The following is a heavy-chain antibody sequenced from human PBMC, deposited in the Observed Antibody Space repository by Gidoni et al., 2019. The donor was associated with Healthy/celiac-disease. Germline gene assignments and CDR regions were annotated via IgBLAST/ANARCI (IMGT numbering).Heavy chain of an antibody. J-gene: IGHJ6*03. CDR2: IYYSGST. CDR3: ARGIAAAGYYYYYYMDV. D-gene: IGHD6-13*01. CDR1: GGSLSSGGYY. Sequence: QVQLQESGPGLVKPSQTLSLTCTVSGGSLSSGGYYWSWSRQHPGKGLAWIGYIYYSGSTYYNPSLKSRVTISVDTSKNQFSLKLSSVTAADTAVYYCARGIAAAGYYYYYYMDVWGKGTTVTVSS. V-gene: IGHV4-31*03.